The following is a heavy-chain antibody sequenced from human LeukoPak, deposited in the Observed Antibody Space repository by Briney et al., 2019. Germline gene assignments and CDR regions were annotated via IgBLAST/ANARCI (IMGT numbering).Heavy chain of an antibody. J-gene: IGHJ5*02. CDR2: IHYDGGT. Sequence: ASDTLSLTCAPYGGSISGYYWRWIRQPPGKGLEWIGQIHYDGGTVYNPSLKSRVTLSSDTPKRQFAQWLTSVTAGGTAVYYCARGTTVVTSWFDPWGQGTLVSVSS. CDR3: ARGTTVVTSWFDP. V-gene: IGHV4-34*01. D-gene: IGHD4-23*01. CDR1: GGSISGYY.